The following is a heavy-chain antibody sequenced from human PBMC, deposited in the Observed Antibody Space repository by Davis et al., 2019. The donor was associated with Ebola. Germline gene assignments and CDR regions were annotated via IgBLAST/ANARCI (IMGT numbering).Heavy chain of an antibody. CDR3: ARRGNGGLHPYWYFDL. J-gene: IGHJ2*01. V-gene: IGHV4-59*08. D-gene: IGHD5-24*01. Sequence: PSETLSLTCTVSGGSISSYYWSWIRQPPGKGLEWIGYIYYSGSTNYNPSLKSRVTISVDTSKNQFSLKLSSVTAADTAVYYCARRGNGGLHPYWYFDLWGRGTLVTVSS. CDR2: IYYSGST. CDR1: GGSISSYY.